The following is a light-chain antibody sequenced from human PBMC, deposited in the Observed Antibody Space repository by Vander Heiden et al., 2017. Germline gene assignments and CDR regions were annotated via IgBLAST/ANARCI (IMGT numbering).Light chain of an antibody. CDR1: QSLVYSYGNIY. J-gene: IGKJ1*01. CDR3: MQGTHWPWT. CDR2: KVS. Sequence: DVVMTQSPVSLPVTLGQPASISCRTSQSLVYSYGNIYLNWFQQRPGQSPRRLIYKVSNRDSGVPDRFSGSGSGTDFTLRISRVEAEDVGVYYCMQGTHWPWTFGQGTKVEIK. V-gene: IGKV2-30*01.